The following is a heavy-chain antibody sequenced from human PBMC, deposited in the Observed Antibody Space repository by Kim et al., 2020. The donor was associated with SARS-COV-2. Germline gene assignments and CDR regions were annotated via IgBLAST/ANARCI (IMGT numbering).Heavy chain of an antibody. V-gene: IGHV3-30*04. D-gene: IGHD6-13*01. J-gene: IGHJ6*02. CDR2: ISYDGSNK. Sequence: GGSLRLSCAASGFTFSSYAMHWVRQAPGKGLEWVAVISYDGSNKYYADSVKGRFTISRDNSKNTLYLQMNSLRAEDTAVYYCARDFAAGTNYGMDVWGQGTTVTVSS. CDR3: ARDFAAGTNYGMDV. CDR1: GFTFSSYA.